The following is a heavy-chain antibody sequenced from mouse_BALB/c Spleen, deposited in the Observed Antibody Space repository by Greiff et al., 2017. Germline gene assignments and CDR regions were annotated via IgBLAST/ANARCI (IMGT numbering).Heavy chain of an antibody. CDR3: TRVDYYWYFDV. CDR2: IYPGNSDT. Sequence: VQLQQSGTVLARPGASVKMSCKASGYTFTSYWMHWVKQRPGQGLEWIGAIYPGNSDTSYNQKFKGKAKLTAVTSTSTAYMELSSLTNEDSAVYYCTRVDYYWYFDVWGAGTTVTVSS. J-gene: IGHJ1*01. V-gene: IGHV1-5*01. CDR1: GYTFTSYW. D-gene: IGHD2-13*01.